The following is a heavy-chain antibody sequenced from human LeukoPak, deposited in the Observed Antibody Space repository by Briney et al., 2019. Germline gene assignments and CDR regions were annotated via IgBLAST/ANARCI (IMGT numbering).Heavy chain of an antibody. V-gene: IGHV1-18*01. Sequence: ASVKVSCKASGYTFTSYGISWVRKAPGQGLEWMGRISAYNGNTNYAQKLQGRVTMTTDTSTSTAYMELRSLRSDDTAVYYCARVVTMIVVVITTAENAFDIWGQGTMVTVSS. CDR2: ISAYNGNT. D-gene: IGHD3-22*01. CDR3: ARVVTMIVVVITTAENAFDI. CDR1: GYTFTSYG. J-gene: IGHJ3*02.